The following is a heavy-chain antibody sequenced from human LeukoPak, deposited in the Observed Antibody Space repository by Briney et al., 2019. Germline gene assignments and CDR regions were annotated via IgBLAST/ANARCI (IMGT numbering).Heavy chain of an antibody. CDR2: ISSSSSYI. V-gene: IGHV3-21*01. J-gene: IGHJ4*02. CDR1: GFTFSSYS. CDR3: AREEKGKYFWSGSFDY. D-gene: IGHD3-3*01. Sequence: GGSLRLSCAASGFTFSSYSMNWVRPAPGKGLEWVSSISSSSSYIYYADSVKGRFTISRDNAKNSLYLQMNSLRAEDTAVYYCAREEKGKYFWSGSFDYWGQGTLVTVSS.